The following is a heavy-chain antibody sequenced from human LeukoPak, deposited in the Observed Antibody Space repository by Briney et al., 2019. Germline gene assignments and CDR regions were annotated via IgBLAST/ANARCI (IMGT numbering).Heavy chain of an antibody. J-gene: IGHJ4*02. D-gene: IGHD3-22*01. Sequence: GGSLRLSCAASGFTFDDYGMSWVRQAPGKGLEWVSGINWNGGSTGYADSVKGRFTISRDNAKNSLYLQMNSLRAEVTALYYCARGSYYYDSSGYPFDYWGQGTLVTVSS. CDR2: INWNGGST. CDR3: ARGSYYYDSSGYPFDY. CDR1: GFTFDDYG. V-gene: IGHV3-20*04.